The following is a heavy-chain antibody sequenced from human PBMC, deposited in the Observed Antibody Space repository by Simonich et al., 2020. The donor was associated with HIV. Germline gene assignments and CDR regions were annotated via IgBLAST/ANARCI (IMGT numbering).Heavy chain of an antibody. CDR1: GYTFTGYY. V-gene: IGHV1-2*06. CDR3: ARVLTMAREVISHYAMDV. Sequence: QVQLVQSGADMKKPGASVKVSCKASGYTFTGYYIHWVRQAPGQGLEWMGRNKPNSGGTKYAKKFQGRVTMTKDTSISTAYMELSRLRSDDTAFYYCARVLTMAREVISHYAMDVWGQGTTVTVSS. D-gene: IGHD3-10*01. J-gene: IGHJ6*02. CDR2: NKPNSGGT.